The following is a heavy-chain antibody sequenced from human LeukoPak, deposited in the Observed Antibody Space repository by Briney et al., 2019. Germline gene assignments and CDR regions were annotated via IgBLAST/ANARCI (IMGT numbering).Heavy chain of an antibody. CDR3: ARIYSGSYGGYYYYYMDV. Sequence: SETLSLTCAVYGGSFSGYYWSWIRQPPGKGLEWIGEINHSGSTNYNPSLKSRVTISVDTSKNQFSLKLSSVTAADTAVYYCARIYSGSYGGYYYYYMDVWGKGTTVTVSS. CDR2: INHSGST. CDR1: GGSFSGYY. V-gene: IGHV4-34*01. J-gene: IGHJ6*03. D-gene: IGHD1-26*01.